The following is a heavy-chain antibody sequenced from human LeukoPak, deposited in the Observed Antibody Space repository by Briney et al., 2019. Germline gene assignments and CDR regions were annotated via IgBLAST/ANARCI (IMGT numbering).Heavy chain of an antibody. CDR1: GFTFSSYW. D-gene: IGHD3-22*01. V-gene: IGHV3-7*01. CDR3: ARSKKSAYYYDSSGSGKWWYFDY. CDR2: IKQDGSEK. Sequence: GGSLRLSCAASGFTFSSYWMSWVRQAPGKGLEWVANIKQDGSEKYYVDSVKGRFTISRDNAKNSLYLQMNSLRAEDTAVYYCARSKKSAYYYDSSGSGKWWYFDYWGQGTLVTVSS. J-gene: IGHJ4*02.